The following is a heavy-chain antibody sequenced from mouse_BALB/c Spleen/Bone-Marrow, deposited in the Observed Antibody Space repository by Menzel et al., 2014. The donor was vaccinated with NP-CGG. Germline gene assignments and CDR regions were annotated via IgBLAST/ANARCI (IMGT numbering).Heavy chain of an antibody. CDR2: INLSNGGT. J-gene: IGHJ4*01. CDR3: TRGRRDAMDY. Sequence: LVESGAELVKPGASVKLSCKASGYTFTSYYMYWVKQRPGQGLEWIGEINLSNGGTNFNEKFKSKATLTVDKSSSTAYMQLSSLTSEDSAVYYCTRGRRDAMDYWGQGTSVTVSS. CDR1: GYTFTSYY. V-gene: IGHV1S81*02.